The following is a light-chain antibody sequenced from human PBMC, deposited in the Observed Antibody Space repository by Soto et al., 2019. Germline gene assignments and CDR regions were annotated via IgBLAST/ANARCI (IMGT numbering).Light chain of an antibody. V-gene: IGKV3-20*01. Sequence: IVLTQSPGTLSLSPGERATVSCRASETIGRAYFAWYQHRPGRTPRLVLSATSNRAAGIPDRFGGSGSGADFTLTISGVEPEDFAVYYCLQYHNLWAFGQGTKVEI. CDR1: ETIGRAY. CDR2: ATS. CDR3: LQYHNLWA. J-gene: IGKJ1*01.